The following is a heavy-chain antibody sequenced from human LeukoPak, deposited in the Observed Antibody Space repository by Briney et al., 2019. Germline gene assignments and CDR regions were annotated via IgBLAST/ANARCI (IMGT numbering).Heavy chain of an antibody. J-gene: IGHJ5*02. Sequence: SETPSLTCTVSGGSVISTTYYWSWIRQPPGKGLEWIGYIYYSGSTNYNSSLKSRVTISVDTSKNQFSLKLSSVTAADTAVYYCARVHCSGGGCHRGVINWFDPWGQGTLVTVSS. D-gene: IGHD2-8*02. V-gene: IGHV4-61*01. CDR3: ARVHCSGGGCHRGVINWFDP. CDR1: GGSVISTTYY. CDR2: IYYSGST.